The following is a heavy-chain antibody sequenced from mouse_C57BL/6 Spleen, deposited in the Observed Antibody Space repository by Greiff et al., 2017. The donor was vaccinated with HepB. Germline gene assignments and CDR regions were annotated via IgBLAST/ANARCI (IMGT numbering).Heavy chain of an antibody. CDR3: ARGYF. Sequence: QVQLQQPGAELVKPGASVKLSCKASGYTFTSYWMQWVKQRPGQGLEWIGEIDPSDSYTNYNQKFKGKATLTVDTSSSTAYMQLSSLTSEDSAVYYGARGYFWGTGTTVTVSS. CDR1: GYTFTSYW. J-gene: IGHJ1*03. CDR2: IDPSDSYT. V-gene: IGHV1-50*01.